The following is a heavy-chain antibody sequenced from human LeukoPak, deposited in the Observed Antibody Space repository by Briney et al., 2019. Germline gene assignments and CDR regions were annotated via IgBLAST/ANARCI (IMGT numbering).Heavy chain of an antibody. V-gene: IGHV3-30-3*01. Sequence: GGSLRLSCAASGFTFSSYAMQWVRQAPGKGLEWVAVISYDGSNKYYADSVKGRFTISRDNSKNTLYLQMNSLRAEDTAVYYCARDRNGDPRYYFDYWGQGTLVTVSS. D-gene: IGHD4-17*01. CDR2: ISYDGSNK. CDR3: ARDRNGDPRYYFDY. J-gene: IGHJ4*02. CDR1: GFTFSSYA.